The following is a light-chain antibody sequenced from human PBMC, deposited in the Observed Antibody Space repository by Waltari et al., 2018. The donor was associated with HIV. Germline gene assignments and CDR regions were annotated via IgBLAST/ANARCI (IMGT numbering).Light chain of an antibody. J-gene: IGLJ1*01. Sequence: GQRVTISCAGSGSNIGAGFDVHWYQQIPGTVPKLLIYDNTNRPSGVPARFSGAKSGTSASLAITGLQAEDEATYYCLSYDRSLRFVFGSGTKVSVL. CDR1: GSNIGAGFD. CDR2: DNT. V-gene: IGLV1-40*01. CDR3: LSYDRSLRFV.